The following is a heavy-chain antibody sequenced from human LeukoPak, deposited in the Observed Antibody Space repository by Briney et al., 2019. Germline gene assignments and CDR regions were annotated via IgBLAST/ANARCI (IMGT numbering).Heavy chain of an antibody. CDR1: GFTFSSYV. CDR2: ITSGENT. J-gene: IGHJ4*02. CDR3: AKRLSSSSTWYYFDY. V-gene: IGHV3-23*01. D-gene: IGHD6-13*01. Sequence: GGSLRLSCAASGFTFSSYVMNWVRQAPGKGLEWVSTITSGENTYYADSVKGRFTISRDNSKNTLYLQMNSLRAEDTAVYYCAKRLSSSSTWYYFDYWGQGTLVTVSS.